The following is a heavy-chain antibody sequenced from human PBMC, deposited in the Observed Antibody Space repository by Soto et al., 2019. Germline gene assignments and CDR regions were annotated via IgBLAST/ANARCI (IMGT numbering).Heavy chain of an antibody. CDR3: ARDAYYYDSRGSLYFDY. Sequence: LRLSCAASGFTFSIYTMNWVRQAPGKGLEWVSSISSGSSYGYYADSVEGRFTISRDDAKNSLYLQMSSLRAEDTAVYYCARDAYYYDSRGSLYFDYWGQGSLVTVSS. CDR2: ISSGSSYG. CDR1: GFTFSIYT. V-gene: IGHV3-21*01. D-gene: IGHD3-22*01. J-gene: IGHJ4*02.